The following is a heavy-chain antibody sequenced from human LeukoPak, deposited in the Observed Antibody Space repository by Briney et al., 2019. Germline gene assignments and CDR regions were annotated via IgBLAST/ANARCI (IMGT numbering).Heavy chain of an antibody. CDR1: GSTFSTLA. V-gene: IGHV3-23*01. J-gene: IGHJ3*02. CDR3: AKPTMAVAGTDWIDAFDI. Sequence: PGGSLSLSCVSSGSTFSTLALTWVRQAPGRGRERVSALSRDGANTYYAASAKGRFTICRDNANNLLYLQMDRLRAEDTAVYYCAKPTMAVAGTDWIDAFDIWGRGPRVSVSS. D-gene: IGHD6-19*01. CDR2: LSRDGANT.